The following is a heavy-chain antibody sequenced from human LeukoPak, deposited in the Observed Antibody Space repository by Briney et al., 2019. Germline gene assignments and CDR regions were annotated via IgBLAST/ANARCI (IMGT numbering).Heavy chain of an antibody. V-gene: IGHV1-2*02. CDR2: INPNSGGT. D-gene: IGHD6-19*01. CDR3: ARGPSWLAADY. Sequence: ASVKVSCKASGYTFTGYYIHWVRQAPGQGLEWMGWINPNSGGTNNAQKFQGRVTMTRDTSISTAYMELSRLRSDDTAVYYCARGPSWLAADYWGQGTLVTVSS. J-gene: IGHJ4*02. CDR1: GYTFTGYY.